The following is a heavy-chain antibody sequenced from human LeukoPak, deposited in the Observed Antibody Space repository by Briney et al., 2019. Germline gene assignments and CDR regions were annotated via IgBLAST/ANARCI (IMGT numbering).Heavy chain of an antibody. CDR3: ARVQGEAGNIDYYDSSGYYYRPFAY. CDR2: ISYDGSNK. D-gene: IGHD3-22*01. Sequence: GGSLRLSCAASGFTFSSYAMHWVRQAPGKGLEWVAVISYDGSNKYYADSVKGRFTISRDNSKNTLYLQMNSLRAEDTAVYYCARVQGEAGNIDYYDSSGYYYRPFAYWGQGTLVTVSS. CDR1: GFTFSSYA. V-gene: IGHV3-30-3*01. J-gene: IGHJ4*02.